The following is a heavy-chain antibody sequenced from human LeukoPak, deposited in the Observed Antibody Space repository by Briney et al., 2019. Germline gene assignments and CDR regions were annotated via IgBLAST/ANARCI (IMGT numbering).Heavy chain of an antibody. CDR3: AGGSGWLIDY. Sequence: GGSLRLSCAASGFTFSNYGMHWVRQAPGKGLEWVAVIWFDGSNEYYADSVKGRFTISRDNAKNLLYLQMNSLRAEDTAIYYCAGGSGWLIDYWGQGTLVTVSS. CDR1: GFTFSNYG. D-gene: IGHD6-19*01. V-gene: IGHV3-33*03. J-gene: IGHJ4*02. CDR2: IWFDGSNE.